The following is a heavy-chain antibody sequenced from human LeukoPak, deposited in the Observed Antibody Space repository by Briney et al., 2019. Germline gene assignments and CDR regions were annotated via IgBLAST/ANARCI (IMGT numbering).Heavy chain of an antibody. CDR2: ISTSGGAT. Sequence: PGGSLRLSCSASGITFSSYAMHWVRQAPGKGLEYVSAISTSGGATYYAHSVKGRFTISRDNSKNTLYPQMSSLRPEDTAVYYCVKGGVTIIRGVIFDYWGQGTLVTVSS. CDR3: VKGGVTIIRGVIFDY. CDR1: GITFSSYA. D-gene: IGHD3-10*01. V-gene: IGHV3-64D*06. J-gene: IGHJ4*02.